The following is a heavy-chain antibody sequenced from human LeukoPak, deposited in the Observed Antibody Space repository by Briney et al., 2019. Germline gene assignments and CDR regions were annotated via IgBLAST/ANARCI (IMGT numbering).Heavy chain of an antibody. CDR2: IIPIFGTA. CDR3: ARLNRGILDAFDI. J-gene: IGHJ3*02. D-gene: IGHD1-14*01. V-gene: IGHV1-69*06. Sequence: GASVKVSCKASGYTFTRYAISWVRQAPGQGLEWMGGIIPIFGTANYAQKFQGRVTITADKSTSTAYMELSSLRSEDTAVYYCARLNRGILDAFDIWGQGTMVTVSS. CDR1: GYTFTRYA.